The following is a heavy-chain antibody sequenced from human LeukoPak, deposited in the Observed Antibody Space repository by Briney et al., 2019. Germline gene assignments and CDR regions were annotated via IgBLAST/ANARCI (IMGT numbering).Heavy chain of an antibody. CDR2: IYYSGST. V-gene: IGHV4-30-4*01. J-gene: IGHJ4*02. CDR1: GGSISSGDYY. D-gene: IGHD4-23*01. CDR3: ARLASTVALDY. Sequence: SETLSLTCTVSGGSISSGDYYWSWIRQPPGKGLEWIGYIYYSGSTYYNPSLKSRVTISVDTSKNQFSLKLSSVTAADTAVYYCARLASTVALDYWGQGTLVTVSS.